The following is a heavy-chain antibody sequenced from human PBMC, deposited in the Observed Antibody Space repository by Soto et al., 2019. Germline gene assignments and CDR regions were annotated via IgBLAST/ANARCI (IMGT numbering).Heavy chain of an antibody. J-gene: IGHJ4*02. Sequence: EVQVVESGGDLVEPGGSLRLSCETSGFMFSSAWMSWVRQAPGKGLEWVARIKSKKDGGARDYAAPVNGRFSTSRDDSKSTVDLQMNSLRAEDTALYYCVEGWNDFWCQGTLVTVSS. V-gene: IGHV3-15*01. CDR2: IKSKKDGGAR. CDR1: GFMFSSAW. CDR3: VEGWNDF. D-gene: IGHD1-1*01.